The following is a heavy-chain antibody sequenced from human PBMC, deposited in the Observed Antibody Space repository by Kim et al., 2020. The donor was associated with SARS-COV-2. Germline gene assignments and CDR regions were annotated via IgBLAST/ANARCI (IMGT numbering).Heavy chain of an antibody. Sequence: KGRYTISRDNAKNSLYLQMNSLRAEDTAVYYCARAGPGGGYYDSSGYLDYWGQGTLVTVSS. CDR3: ARAGPGGGYYDSSGYLDY. D-gene: IGHD3-22*01. V-gene: IGHV3-11*05. J-gene: IGHJ4*02.